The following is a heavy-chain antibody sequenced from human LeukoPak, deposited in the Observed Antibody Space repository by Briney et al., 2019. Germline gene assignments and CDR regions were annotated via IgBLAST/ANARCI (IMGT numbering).Heavy chain of an antibody. CDR3: ATPDYCSSTSCYSSR. Sequence: GGSLRLSCAASGVTFSSYAMSWVRQAPGKGLEWVSAISGSGSTYYADSVKGRFTLSRDNSKNTLYLQMNSLRAEDTAVYYYATPDYCSSTSCYSSRWGQGTLVTVSS. CDR2: ISGSGST. J-gene: IGHJ4*02. V-gene: IGHV3-23*01. D-gene: IGHD2-2*02. CDR1: GVTFSSYA.